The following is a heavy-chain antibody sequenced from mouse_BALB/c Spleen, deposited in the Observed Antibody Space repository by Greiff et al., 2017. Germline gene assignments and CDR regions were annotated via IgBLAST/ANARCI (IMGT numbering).Heavy chain of an antibody. CDR3: ARVTHYAMDY. J-gene: IGHJ4*01. Sequence: VKLVESGPGLLAPSQSLSITCTVSGFSLTSYGVHWVRQPPGKGLEWLGVIWAGGSTNYNSALMSRLSISKDNSKSQVFLKMNSLQTDDTAMYYCARVTHYAMDYWGQGTSVTVSS. CDR2: IWAGGST. CDR1: GFSLTSYG. V-gene: IGHV2-9*02.